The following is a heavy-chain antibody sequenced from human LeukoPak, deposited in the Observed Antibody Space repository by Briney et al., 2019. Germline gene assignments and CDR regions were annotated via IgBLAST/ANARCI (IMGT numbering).Heavy chain of an antibody. J-gene: IGHJ4*02. CDR2: ISAYNGNT. V-gene: IGHV1-18*01. Sequence: ASVKVSCKASGYTFTSYDINWVRQATGQGLEWMGWISAYNGNTNYAQKLQGRVTMTTDTSTSTAYMELRSLRSDDTAVYYCATQRSYGYYFDYWGQGTLVTVSS. CDR3: ATQRSYGYYFDY. CDR1: GYTFTSYD. D-gene: IGHD5-18*01.